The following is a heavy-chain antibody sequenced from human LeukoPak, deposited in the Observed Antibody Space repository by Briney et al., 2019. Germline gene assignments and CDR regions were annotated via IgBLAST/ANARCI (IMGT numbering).Heavy chain of an antibody. Sequence: SVKVSCKVSGYTLTELSMHWVRQAPGKGLEWMGRIIPIFGTANYAQKFQGRVTITTDESTSTAYMELSSLRSEETAVYYCARDGEYSGSYYVDYWGQGTLVTVSS. CDR1: GYTLTELS. CDR3: ARDGEYSGSYYVDY. CDR2: IIPIFGTA. V-gene: IGHV1-69*05. D-gene: IGHD1-26*01. J-gene: IGHJ4*02.